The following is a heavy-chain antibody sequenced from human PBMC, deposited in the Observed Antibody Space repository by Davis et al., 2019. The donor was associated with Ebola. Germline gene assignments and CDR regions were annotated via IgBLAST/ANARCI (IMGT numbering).Heavy chain of an antibody. Sequence: ASVKVSCKASGHTFSNSVISWVRQAPGQGLEWVGWISVYNGNTGYAQNLQGRVAMTADTSTNTVFMELKSLRFDDTAVYYCARDVTGGGNNWFDPWGQGTLVTVS. CDR2: ISVYNGNT. V-gene: IGHV1-18*01. D-gene: IGHD2-8*02. CDR3: ARDVTGGGNNWFDP. J-gene: IGHJ5*02. CDR1: GHTFSNSV.